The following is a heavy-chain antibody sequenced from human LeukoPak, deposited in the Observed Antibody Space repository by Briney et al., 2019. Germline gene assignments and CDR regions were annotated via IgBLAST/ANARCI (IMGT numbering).Heavy chain of an antibody. D-gene: IGHD5-18*01. V-gene: IGHV1-46*01. CDR2: INPSGGST. CDR1: GYTFTNYY. Sequence: ASVKVSCKASGYTFTNYYIHWVRQAPGQGLEWTGIINPSGGSTSYAQKFQGRVTMTRDTSTSTVYMELSSLRSEDTAVYYCAGEPRDTYYFDDWGQGTLVTVSS. J-gene: IGHJ4*02. CDR3: AGEPRDTYYFDD.